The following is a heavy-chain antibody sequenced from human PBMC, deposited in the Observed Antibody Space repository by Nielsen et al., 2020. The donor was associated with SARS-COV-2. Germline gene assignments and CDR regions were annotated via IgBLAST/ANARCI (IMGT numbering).Heavy chain of an antibody. J-gene: IGHJ6*02. V-gene: IGHV3-9*01. Sequence: GGSLRLSCAASGFTFDDYAMHWVRQAPGKGLEWVSGISWNSGSIGYADSVKGRFTISRDNAKNSLYLQMNSLRAGDTALYYCAKGGDGMDVWGQGTTVTVSS. CDR2: ISWNSGSI. CDR1: GFTFDDYA. CDR3: AKGGDGMDV. D-gene: IGHD3-16*01.